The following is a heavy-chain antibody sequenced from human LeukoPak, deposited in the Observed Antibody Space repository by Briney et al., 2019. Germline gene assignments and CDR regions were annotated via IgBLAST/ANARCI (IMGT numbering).Heavy chain of an antibody. CDR3: TRMTAGHDY. CDR2: INHSGYT. CDR1: GVSFDDYY. J-gene: IGHJ4*02. V-gene: IGHV4-34*01. Sequence: SETLSFTCAVSGVSFDDYYWSWVRQTPGKGLEWIGEINHSGYTNDSPSLKSRVTLSIDTSRKQFSLNLRSVTVADTGIYYCTRMTAGHDYWGQGTLVTVSS. D-gene: IGHD2-21*02.